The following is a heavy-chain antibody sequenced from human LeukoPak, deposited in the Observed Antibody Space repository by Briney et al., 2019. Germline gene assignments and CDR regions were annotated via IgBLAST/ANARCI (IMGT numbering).Heavy chain of an antibody. CDR1: GYTFTSYG. J-gene: IGHJ3*02. D-gene: IGHD3-22*01. Sequence: ASVKVSCKASGYTFTSYGISWVRQAPGQGLEWMGWISAYNGNTNYAQKLQGRVTMTTDTSTSTAYMELRSLRSDDTAVYYCARLFSVGYDSSAPLAFDIWGRGTMVTVSS. V-gene: IGHV1-18*01. CDR3: ARLFSVGYDSSAPLAFDI. CDR2: ISAYNGNT.